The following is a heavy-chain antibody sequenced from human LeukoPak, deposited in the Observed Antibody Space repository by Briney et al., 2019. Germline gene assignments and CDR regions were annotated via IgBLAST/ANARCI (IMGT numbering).Heavy chain of an antibody. CDR1: GYTLTELS. V-gene: IGHV1-46*01. CDR3: ARDMSTRVTPISYAFDV. Sequence: ASVKVSCKVSGYTLTELSMHWVRQAPGKGLEWLGLINPNGDRTAYAPSFQGRVTMTRDTSTTTVYLELSSLRSEDAAVYYCARDMSTRVTPISYAFDVWGQGTLVTVSS. D-gene: IGHD4-23*01. CDR2: INPNGDRT. J-gene: IGHJ3*01.